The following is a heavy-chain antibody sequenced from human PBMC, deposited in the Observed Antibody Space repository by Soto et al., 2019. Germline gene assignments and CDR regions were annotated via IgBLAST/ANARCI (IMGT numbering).Heavy chain of an antibody. V-gene: IGHV3-21*01. CDR3: TRDQGGSYDSWFDP. D-gene: IGHD1-26*01. CDR1: TFSMYS. CDR2: ISSGSAFI. J-gene: IGHJ5*02. Sequence: EVQVVESGGGLVKPGGSLRLSCNFTFSMYSMNWVRKAPGKGLEWVASISSGSAFIKYADSVKGRFSISRDNAKNSVSLQMNSLRAEDTAMYYCTRDQGGSYDSWFDPWGRGTLVTVCS.